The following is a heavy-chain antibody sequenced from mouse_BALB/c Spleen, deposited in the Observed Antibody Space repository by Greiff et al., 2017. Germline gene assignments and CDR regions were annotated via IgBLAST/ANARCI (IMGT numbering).Heavy chain of an antibody. D-gene: IGHD2-12*01. CDR2: IYPGSGST. Sequence: VQLQESGAELVKPGTSVKLSCKASGYNFTSYWINWVKLRPGQGLEWIGDIYPGSGSTNYNEKFKSKATLTVDTSSSTAYMQLSSLASEDSALYYCAREDDVDYFDYWGQGTTLTVSS. J-gene: IGHJ2*01. CDR1: GYNFTSYW. CDR3: AREDDVDYFDY. V-gene: IGHV1-55*01.